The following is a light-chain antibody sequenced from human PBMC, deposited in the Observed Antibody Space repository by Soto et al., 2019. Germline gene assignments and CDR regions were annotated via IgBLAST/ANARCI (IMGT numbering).Light chain of an antibody. CDR3: QQYYSYPRA. CDR2: AAS. CDR1: QGISSY. Sequence: AVRMTQSPYSLSASTGDRVTITCRASQGISSYLAWYQQKPGKAPKLLIYAASTLQSGVPSRFSGSGSGTHFTLTIRCLQSEDFATYYCQQYYSYPRAFGQGTKVDIK. V-gene: IGKV1-8*01. J-gene: IGKJ1*01.